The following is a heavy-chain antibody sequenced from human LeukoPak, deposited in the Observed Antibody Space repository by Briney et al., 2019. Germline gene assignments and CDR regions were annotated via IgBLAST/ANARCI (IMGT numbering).Heavy chain of an antibody. Sequence: GVSLTLPCAAYRHTFSNYAMSWVHQAPGKGLKWLSAISDSGGSTYYADSVKGRFTISRDNSKNTLYLQMSSLRVEDTAVYYCAARRDGFDIWGQLTMVTVSS. V-gene: IGHV3-23*01. D-gene: IGHD4-17*01. J-gene: IGHJ3*02. CDR1: RHTFSNYA. CDR2: ISDSGGST. CDR3: AARRDGFDI.